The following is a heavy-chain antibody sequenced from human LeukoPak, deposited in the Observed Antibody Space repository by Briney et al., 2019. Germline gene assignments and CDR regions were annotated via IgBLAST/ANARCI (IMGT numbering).Heavy chain of an antibody. CDR2: IWYDGSKK. CDR3: ASAYSAGWFGY. CDR1: GFTFNTYG. Sequence: GGSLRLSCVASGFTFNTYGMHWVRQAPGKGLEWVAVIWYDGSKKFYADSVNGRFTISRDDSRNTLYLQMSGLRADDTAIYYCASAYSAGWFGYWGQGTPVTVSS. J-gene: IGHJ5*01. D-gene: IGHD3-16*01. V-gene: IGHV3-33*01.